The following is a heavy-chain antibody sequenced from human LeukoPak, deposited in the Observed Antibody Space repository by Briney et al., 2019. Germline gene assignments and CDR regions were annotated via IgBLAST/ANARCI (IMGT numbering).Heavy chain of an antibody. CDR2: INPNGGNT. D-gene: IGHD1-1*01. J-gene: IGHJ3*02. V-gene: IGHV1-46*01. Sequence: EASVKVSCKASGYTFISFYMHWVRQAPGQGLEWMGVINPNGGNTSYAQKFQGRVTMTKDMSTGTVYMELSSLRSEDTAVYYCARGFSDWNDSVNAFEIWGQGTMVTVSS. CDR3: ARGFSDWNDSVNAFEI. CDR1: GYTFISFY.